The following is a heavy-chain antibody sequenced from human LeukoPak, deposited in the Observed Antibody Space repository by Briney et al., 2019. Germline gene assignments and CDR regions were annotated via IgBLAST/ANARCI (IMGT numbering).Heavy chain of an antibody. D-gene: IGHD6-19*01. J-gene: IGHJ4*02. V-gene: IGHV3-23*01. CDR2: ISPSGGGT. CDR1: GFTFSSYG. Sequence: GGSLRLSCAASGFTFSSYGMSWVRQAPVKGLEWVSAISPSGGGTYYAESVKGRFTISRDNSKNTLFLQMNSLRAEDTAVFYCAKRSGYTTGWFFDFWGQGTLVTVSS. CDR3: AKRSGYTTGWFFDF.